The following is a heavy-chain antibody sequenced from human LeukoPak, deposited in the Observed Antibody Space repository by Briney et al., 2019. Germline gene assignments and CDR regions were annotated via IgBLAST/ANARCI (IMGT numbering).Heavy chain of an antibody. CDR3: AKDNSNSPYYYYYMDV. D-gene: IGHD4-11*01. Sequence: SQRLSCAASGFTFDDYAMHWVRQAPGKGLEWVSGISWNSGSIGYADSVKGRFTISRDNAKNSLYLQMNSLRAEDVALYYCAKDNSNSPYYYYYMDVWGKGTTVTVSS. CDR1: GFTFDDYA. V-gene: IGHV3-9*03. CDR2: ISWNSGSI. J-gene: IGHJ6*03.